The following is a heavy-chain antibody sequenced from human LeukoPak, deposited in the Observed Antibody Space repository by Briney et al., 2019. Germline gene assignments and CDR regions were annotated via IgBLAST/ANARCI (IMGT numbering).Heavy chain of an antibody. Sequence: SVKVSCKASGGTFSSYAISLVRQAPGQGLEWMGGIIPIFGTANYAQKFQGRVTITADESTSTAYMELSSLRSEDTAVYYCARVVTRRNFWSGYYHDYWGQGTLVTVSS. CDR3: ARVVTRRNFWSGYYHDY. D-gene: IGHD3-3*01. CDR2: IIPIFGTA. CDR1: GGTFSSYA. V-gene: IGHV1-69*01. J-gene: IGHJ4*02.